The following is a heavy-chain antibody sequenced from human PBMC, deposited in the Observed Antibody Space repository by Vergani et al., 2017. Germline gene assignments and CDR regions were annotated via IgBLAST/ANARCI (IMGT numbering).Heavy chain of an antibody. J-gene: IGHJ6*03. CDR1: GYTFTDYY. CDR3: ARALRRLYCTTTSCDGLPLRYYYYKDV. CDR2: INPNSGGT. V-gene: IGHV1-2*02. D-gene: IGHD2-2*01. Sequence: QVQLVQSGAEVKKPGASVKVSCKASGYTFTDYYLHWVRQAPGQGLEWMGWINPNSGGTNFAQKFQGRVTMTRDTSISTAYMELKRLRSDDTALYYCARALRRLYCTTTSCDGLPLRYYYYKDVWGKGTTVTVSS.